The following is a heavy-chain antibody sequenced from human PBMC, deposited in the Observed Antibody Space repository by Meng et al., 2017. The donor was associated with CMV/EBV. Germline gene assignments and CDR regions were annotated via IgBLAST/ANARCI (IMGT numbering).Heavy chain of an antibody. CDR3: ARDRGDS. Sequence: SVQVSCKASEYTFTSYNMHWVRQAPGQRPEWMGLINPGNGNTKYSQKFQGRVTITRDTSASIAYMELSSLRSEDTAVYYCARDRGDSWGQGTLVTVSS. CDR2: INPGNGNT. V-gene: IGHV1-3*01. CDR1: EYTFTSYN. J-gene: IGHJ4*02. D-gene: IGHD3-10*01.